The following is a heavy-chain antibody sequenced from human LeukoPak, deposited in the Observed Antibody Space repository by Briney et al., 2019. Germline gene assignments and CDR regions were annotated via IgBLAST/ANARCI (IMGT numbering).Heavy chain of an antibody. V-gene: IGHV5-51*01. CDR3: AREGVYGSGSYPKPIDY. Sequence: GESLKISCKGSGYSFPSYWIGWVRQMPGKGLEWMGIIYPGDSDTRYSPSFQGQVTISADKSISTAYLQWSSLKASDTAMYYCAREGVYGSGSYPKPIDYWGQGTLVTVSS. J-gene: IGHJ4*02. CDR2: IYPGDSDT. CDR1: GYSFPSYW. D-gene: IGHD3-10*01.